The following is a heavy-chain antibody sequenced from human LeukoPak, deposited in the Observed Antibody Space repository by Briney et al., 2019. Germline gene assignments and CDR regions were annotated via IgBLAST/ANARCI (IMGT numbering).Heavy chain of an antibody. V-gene: IGHV1-18*04. J-gene: IGHJ5*02. CDR1: GYTFTGYY. D-gene: IGHD6-19*01. CDR2: INPKSGNT. CDR3: ARAIPGIAVAGARADNWFDP. Sequence: ASVKVSCKTSGYTFTGYYMHWVRQAPGQGLEWMGWINPKSGNTNYAQKLQGRVTMTTDTSTSTAYMELRSLRSDDTAVYYCARAIPGIAVAGARADNWFDPWGQGTLVTVSS.